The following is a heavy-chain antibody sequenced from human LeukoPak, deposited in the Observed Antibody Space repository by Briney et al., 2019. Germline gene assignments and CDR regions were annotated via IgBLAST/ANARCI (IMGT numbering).Heavy chain of an antibody. J-gene: IGHJ3*02. Sequence: GGSLRLSCAASGYSFTSYYMHWVRQAPGQGLEWMGIINPSGGSTSYAQKFQGRVTMTRDTSTSTVYMELSSLRSEDTAVYYCARDLQMNYYDSSGYYYHDAFDIWGQGTMVTVSS. CDR3: ARDLQMNYYDSSGYYYHDAFDI. V-gene: IGHV1-46*01. CDR1: GYSFTSYY. D-gene: IGHD3-22*01. CDR2: INPSGGST.